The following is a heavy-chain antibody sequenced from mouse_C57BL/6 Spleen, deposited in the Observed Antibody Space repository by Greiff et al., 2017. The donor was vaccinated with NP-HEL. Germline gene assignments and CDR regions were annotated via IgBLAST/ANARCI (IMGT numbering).Heavy chain of an antibody. CDR1: GYTFTSYW. CDR3: ARRGTTVVGADY. J-gene: IGHJ2*01. Sequence: VQLQQPGAELVRPGTSVKLSCKASGYTFTSYWMHWVKQRPGQGLEWIGVIDPSDSYTNYNQKFKGKATLTVDTSSSTAYMQLSSLTSEDSAVYYCARRGTTVVGADYWGQGTTLTVSS. CDR2: IDPSDSYT. V-gene: IGHV1-59*01. D-gene: IGHD1-1*01.